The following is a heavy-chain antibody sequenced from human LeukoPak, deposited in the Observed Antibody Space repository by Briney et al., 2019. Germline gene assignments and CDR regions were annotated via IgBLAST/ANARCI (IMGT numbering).Heavy chain of an antibody. Sequence: SQTLSLTCTVSGGSISSGGYYWSWIRLHPGKGLEWIGYIDYSGSTNYNPSLKSRVSISVDTFKNQFSLKLSSVTAADTAVYYCAREIQTNCSGGNCYFYYFDYWGQGALVTVSS. CDR3: AREIQTNCSGGNCYFYYFDY. V-gene: IGHV4-31*03. CDR2: IDYSGST. D-gene: IGHD2-15*01. CDR1: GGSISSGGYY. J-gene: IGHJ4*02.